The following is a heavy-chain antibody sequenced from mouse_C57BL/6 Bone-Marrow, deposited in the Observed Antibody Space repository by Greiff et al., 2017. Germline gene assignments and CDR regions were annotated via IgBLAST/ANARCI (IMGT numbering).Heavy chain of an antibody. J-gene: IGHJ4*01. CDR2: IYPRSGNT. D-gene: IGHD1-1*01. CDR3: ARSLITTVVAGDAMDY. Sequence: VRLQQSGAELARPGASVKLSCKASGYTFTSYGISWVKQRTGQGLEWIGEIYPRSGNTYYNEKFKGKATLTADKSSSTAYMELRSLTSEDSAVYFCARSLITTVVAGDAMDYWGQGTSVTVSS. V-gene: IGHV1-81*01. CDR1: GYTFTSYG.